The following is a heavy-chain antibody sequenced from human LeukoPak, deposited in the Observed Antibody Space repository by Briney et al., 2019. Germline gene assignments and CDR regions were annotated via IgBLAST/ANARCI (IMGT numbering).Heavy chain of an antibody. J-gene: IGHJ4*02. CDR2: IHSSGST. D-gene: IGHD3-9*01. V-gene: IGHV4-59*11. CDR1: GGSMSGHF. CDR3: ARDPGDTDWYNFDF. Sequence: SETLSLTCTVSGGSMSGHFWSWFRRPPGKGLENIGYIHSSGSTKYNPSYKSGGTVSLEKSKNQFSLSLSSVTAADTAVYYCARDPGDTDWYNFDFWGQGILVTVSS.